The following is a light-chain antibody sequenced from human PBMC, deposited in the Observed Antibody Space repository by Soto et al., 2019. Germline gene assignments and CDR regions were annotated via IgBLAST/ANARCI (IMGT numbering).Light chain of an antibody. V-gene: IGLV2-14*01. CDR2: DVT. CDR3: SSYTSSSTPWV. J-gene: IGLJ3*02. CDR1: SSDVGGYNY. Sequence: QCALTQPASVSGSPGQSITISCTGTSSDVGGYNYVYWYQQHPGTAPKLMIYDVTNRPSGVSNRFSGSKSGNTASLTISGLQAEDEADYYCSSYTSSSTPWVFGGGTQVTVL.